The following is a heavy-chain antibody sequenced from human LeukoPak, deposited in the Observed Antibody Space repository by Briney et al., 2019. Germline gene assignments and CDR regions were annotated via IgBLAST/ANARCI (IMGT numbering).Heavy chain of an antibody. J-gene: IGHJ4*02. CDR2: IYHSGRI. D-gene: IGHD6-13*01. CDR3: ARDGGYSRY. CDR1: GYSISSGYY. V-gene: IGHV4-38-2*02. Sequence: SETLSLTCAVSGYSISSGYYWGWIRQPPGKGLEWIGSIYHSGRIYYKPSLKSRVTISVDTSKNQFSLKLSSVTAADTAVYYCARDGGYSRYWGQGTLVTVSS.